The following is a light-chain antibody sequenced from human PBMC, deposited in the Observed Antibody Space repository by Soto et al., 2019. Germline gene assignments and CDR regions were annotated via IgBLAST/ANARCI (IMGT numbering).Light chain of an antibody. CDR3: SSYAGSNSWV. J-gene: IGLJ3*02. CDR1: SSDVGSYDL. V-gene: IGLV2-14*02. Sequence: QSALTQPASVSGSPGQSITISCTGTSSDVGSYDLVSWYQHHPGTAPKLMIHEDTKRPSGVPDRFSGSKSGNTASLTVSGLQADDEADYYCSSYAGSNSWVFGGGTKLTVL. CDR2: EDT.